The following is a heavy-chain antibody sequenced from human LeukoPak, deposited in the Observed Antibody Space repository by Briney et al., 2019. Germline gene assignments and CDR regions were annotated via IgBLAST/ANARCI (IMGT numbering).Heavy chain of an antibody. D-gene: IGHD1-26*01. J-gene: IGHJ4*02. CDR2: ISGSGGST. CDR3: AKGGELLEYANYDY. V-gene: IGHV3-23*01. CDR1: GFTFSSYG. Sequence: GGSLRLSCTASGFTFSSYGMSWVRQAPGKGLDWVSAISGSGGSTYYADSVKGRFTISRDNSKNTLYLQMNSLRAEDTAVYYCAKGGELLEYANYDYWGQGTLVTVSS.